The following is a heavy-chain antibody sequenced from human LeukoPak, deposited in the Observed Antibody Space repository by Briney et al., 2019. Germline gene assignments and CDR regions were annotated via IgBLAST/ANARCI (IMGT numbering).Heavy chain of an antibody. V-gene: IGHV4-39*01. CDR1: GGSISRSSYY. D-gene: IGHD4-23*01. CDR2: TYYSRST. CDR3: ARQDYGGGYFDY. Sequence: PSETLALSCTVSGGSISRSSYYWGWIRQPPGKGLEWIGSTYYSRSTYYNPSLKSRATISVDTSKNQFSLKLSSVTAEYTAVYYCARQDYGGGYFDYWGQGTLVTVSS. J-gene: IGHJ4*02.